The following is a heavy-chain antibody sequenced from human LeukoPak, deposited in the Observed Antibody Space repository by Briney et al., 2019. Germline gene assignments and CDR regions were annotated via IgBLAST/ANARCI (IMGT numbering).Heavy chain of an antibody. V-gene: IGHV4-59*12. Sequence: SETLSLTCTVSGGSISSYYWSWIRQPPGKGLEWIGYIYYTGSTNYNPSLKSRVTMSVDTSKNQFSLKLSSVTAADTAVYYCARSFIAAAGEDAFDIWGQGTMVTVSS. CDR1: GGSISSYY. CDR2: IYYTGST. J-gene: IGHJ3*02. CDR3: ARSFIAAAGEDAFDI. D-gene: IGHD6-13*01.